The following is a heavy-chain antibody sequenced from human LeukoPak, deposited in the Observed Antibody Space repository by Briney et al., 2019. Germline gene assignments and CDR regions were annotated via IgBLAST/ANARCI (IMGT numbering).Heavy chain of an antibody. D-gene: IGHD5-18*01. CDR1: GFPFSDHY. Sequence: PGGSLRHSCAASGFPFSDHYMDWVRQAPAKGLAWVGRIRNKDNSYSTDYAASVKGRCTISRDYSNNSVYLQMNSLKTEDTAVYYCARAYSYGDNFVYWGPGTLVTVS. V-gene: IGHV3-72*01. CDR3: ARAYSYGDNFVY. J-gene: IGHJ4*02. CDR2: IRNKDNSYST.